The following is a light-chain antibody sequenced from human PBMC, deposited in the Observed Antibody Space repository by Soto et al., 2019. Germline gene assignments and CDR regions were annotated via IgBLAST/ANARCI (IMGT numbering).Light chain of an antibody. V-gene: IGLV2-14*01. CDR2: EVS. CDR3: TSFTATSTYD. CDR1: GSDVGYYNY. J-gene: IGLJ1*01. Sequence: QSVLTQPASVSGSPGQSITISCTGTGSDVGYYNYVSWYQHHPGKAPKLMIYEVSNRPSGVSNRFSGSKSDNTASLTISGLQAEDEADYYCTSFTATSTYDFGTGTKVTVL.